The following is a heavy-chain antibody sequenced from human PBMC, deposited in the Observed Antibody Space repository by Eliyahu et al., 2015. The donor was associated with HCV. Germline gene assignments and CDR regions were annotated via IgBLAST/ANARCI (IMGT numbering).Heavy chain of an antibody. V-gene: IGHV5-51*01. CDR1: GFTFTDYF. CDR3: ARRNFAQHPDISDRYXDL. Sequence: EVQLVQSGAEVIKPGESLNISCRGSGFTFTDYFIAXVXQRPGNGLELXGVIVPXDSQTTYXPSSRAXVTISADKSTSTVYLQWISVKASDTAIYYCARRNFAQHPDISDRYXDLWGRGTLVTVSS. J-gene: IGHJ2*01. D-gene: IGHD3-9*01. CDR2: IVPXDSQT.